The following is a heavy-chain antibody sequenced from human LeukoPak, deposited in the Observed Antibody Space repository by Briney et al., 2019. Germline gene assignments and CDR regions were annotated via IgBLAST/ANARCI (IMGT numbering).Heavy chain of an antibody. CDR3: ARDQTAYIVVVPAANIWFDP. J-gene: IGHJ5*02. D-gene: IGHD2-2*01. V-gene: IGHV3-30*04. Sequence: VGSLRLSCAASGFTFSSYAMTWVRQAPGKWLEWVSVISYDGSNKYYADSVKGRFTISRDNSKNTLYLQMNSLRAEDTAVYYCARDQTAYIVVVPAANIWFDPWGPGTLVTVSS. CDR2: ISYDGSNK. CDR1: GFTFSSYA.